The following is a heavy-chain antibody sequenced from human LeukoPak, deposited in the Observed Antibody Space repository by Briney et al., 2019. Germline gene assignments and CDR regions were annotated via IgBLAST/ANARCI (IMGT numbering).Heavy chain of an antibody. CDR3: ARHVEIAVAGPIDP. J-gene: IGHJ5*02. CDR1: GGSISSSRDS. CDR2: IYYSGST. V-gene: IGHV4-39*01. Sequence: PSETLSLTCSVSGGSISSSRDSWGWIRQPPGKGLEWIGSIYYSGSTYYNPSLKSRVTISVDTSKNQFSLKLSSVTAADTAVYYCARHVEIAVAGPIDPWGQGTLVTVSP. D-gene: IGHD6-19*01.